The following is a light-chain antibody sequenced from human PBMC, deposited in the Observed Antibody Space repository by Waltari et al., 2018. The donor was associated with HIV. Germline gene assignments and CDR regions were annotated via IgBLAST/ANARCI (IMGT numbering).Light chain of an antibody. CDR2: DVT. J-gene: IGLJ1*01. CDR1: SSDIGGYKY. CDR3: CSYIGRSFPYA. Sequence: QSALTQPRSVSGSPGQSVNISCTGTSSDIGGYKYVSWYQQQPDKAPKLLIYDVTERPSGVPDCVSGSRAGNTASLSLSGLQAADEADYCCCSYIGRSFPYAFGSGTRVSVL. V-gene: IGLV2-11*01.